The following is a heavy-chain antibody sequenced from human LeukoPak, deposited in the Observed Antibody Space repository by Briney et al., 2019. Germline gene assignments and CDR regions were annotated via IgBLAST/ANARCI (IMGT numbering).Heavy chain of an antibody. J-gene: IGHJ5*02. D-gene: IGHD6-6*01. CDR2: IYYSGST. V-gene: IGHV4-31*11. CDR3: ARESGQLVRLFDP. Sequence: PSETLSLTCAVYGGSFSGYYWSWIRQHPGKGLEWIGYIYYSGSTYYNPSLKSRVTISVDTSKNQFSLKLSSVTAADTAVYYCARESGQLVRLFDPWGQGTLVTVSS. CDR1: GGSFSGYY.